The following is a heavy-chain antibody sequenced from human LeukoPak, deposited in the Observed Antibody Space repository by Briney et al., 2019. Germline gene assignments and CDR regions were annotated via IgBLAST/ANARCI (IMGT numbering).Heavy chain of an antibody. CDR2: IIPVLSTA. V-gene: IGHV1-69*13. CDR3: ATTGVDIYYYYMDV. Sequence: ASVKVSCKASGDTFSRYAISWVRQAPGQGLEWMGGIIPVLSTANYAQKFQDRVTITADESTSTTYMELSSLKSEDTAVYYCATTGVDIYYYYMDVWGKGTTVTISS. CDR1: GDTFSRYA. D-gene: IGHD2-15*01. J-gene: IGHJ6*03.